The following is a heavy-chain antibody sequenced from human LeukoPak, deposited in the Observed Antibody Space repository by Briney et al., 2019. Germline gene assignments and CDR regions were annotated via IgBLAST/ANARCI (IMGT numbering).Heavy chain of an antibody. D-gene: IGHD3-10*01. J-gene: IGHJ4*02. Sequence: PSETLSLTCTVSGGSISSSSYYWGWIRQPPGKGLEWIGSIYYSGSTYYNPSLKSRVTISVDTPKNQFSLKLSSVTAADTAVYYCARLLTGSGSYSNDYWGQGTLVTVST. CDR3: ARLLTGSGSYSNDY. CDR1: GGSISSSSYY. V-gene: IGHV4-39*01. CDR2: IYYSGST.